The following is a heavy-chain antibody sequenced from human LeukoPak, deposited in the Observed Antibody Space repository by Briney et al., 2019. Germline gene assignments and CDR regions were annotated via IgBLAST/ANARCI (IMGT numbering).Heavy chain of an antibody. Sequence: GGSLRLSCAASGFTLSSYEMKWVRQAPGKGLEWVSAISGSGGSTYYADSVKGHFTVSRDNSKNTLYLQMNSLRAEDTAVYSCGRAFDGYHLGYFDYWGQGTLVPVSS. CDR2: ISGSGGST. CDR1: GFTLSSYE. J-gene: IGHJ4*02. D-gene: IGHD5-24*01. V-gene: IGHV3-23*01. CDR3: GRAFDGYHLGYFDY.